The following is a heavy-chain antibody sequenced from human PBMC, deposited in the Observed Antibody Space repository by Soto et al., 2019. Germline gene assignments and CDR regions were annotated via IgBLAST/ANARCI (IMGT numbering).Heavy chain of an antibody. J-gene: IGHJ6*02. V-gene: IGHV1-69*01. CDR1: GGTFSSYA. CDR2: IIPMVGKA. Sequence: QVQLVQSGAEVKKPGSSVKVSCKASGGTFSSYAISWVRRAPGQGLEWMGGIIPMVGKANYAQKFQGRFTTTADESTSTAYMELSSLRSEDTDVYYCARDPRGRSPNTPYDYYGLDVWGQGTMVTVSS. D-gene: IGHD2-15*01. CDR3: ARDPRGRSPNTPYDYYGLDV.